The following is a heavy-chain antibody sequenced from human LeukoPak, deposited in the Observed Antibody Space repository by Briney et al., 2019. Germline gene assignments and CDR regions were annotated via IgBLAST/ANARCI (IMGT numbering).Heavy chain of an antibody. Sequence: SVKVSCKTSGGTFSSYAISWVRQAPGQGLEWMGGIIPIFGTANYAQKFQGRVTITADESTSTAYMELSSLRSEDTAVYYCARMATSSPYYFDYWGQGALVTVSS. CDR3: ARMATSSPYYFDY. D-gene: IGHD5-24*01. V-gene: IGHV1-69*01. CDR1: GGTFSSYA. CDR2: IIPIFGTA. J-gene: IGHJ4*02.